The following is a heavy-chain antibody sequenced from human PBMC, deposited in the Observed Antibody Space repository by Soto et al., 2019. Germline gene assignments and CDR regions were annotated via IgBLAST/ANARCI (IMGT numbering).Heavy chain of an antibody. CDR2: ISTYTGNT. J-gene: IGHJ6*02. Sequence: QVHLVQSGAEVKKPGASVKVSCKASGYTFTNYDINWVRQAPGQGLEWMGWISTYTGNTNYAQKLKGRVTMTTDTSTSTADRAMRSLRSDDTAVYYCARGYYYGSGRPTPGGMDVWGQGTTVTVSS. CDR1: GYTFTNYD. V-gene: IGHV1-18*01. D-gene: IGHD3-10*01. CDR3: ARGYYYGSGRPTPGGMDV.